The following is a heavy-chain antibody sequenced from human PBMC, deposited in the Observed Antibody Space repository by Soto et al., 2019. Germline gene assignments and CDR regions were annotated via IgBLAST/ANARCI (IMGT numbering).Heavy chain of an antibody. CDR2: INPNSGDI. J-gene: IGHJ6*02. D-gene: IGHD2-2*01. V-gene: IGHV1-2*04. CDR1: GYTFTGYY. CDR3: ARSGPPGAYCSSTSCESYYYYGMDV. Sequence: QVQLVQSGAEVKKPGASVKVSCKASGYTFTGYYMHWVRQAPGQGLEWMGWINPNSGDINYAQKFQGWVTMTRDTSISTAYMELSRLRSDDTAVYYCARSGPPGAYCSSTSCESYYYYGMDVWGQGTTVTVSS.